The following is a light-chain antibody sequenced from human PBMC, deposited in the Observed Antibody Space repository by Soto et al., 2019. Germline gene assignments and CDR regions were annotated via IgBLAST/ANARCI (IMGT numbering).Light chain of an antibody. CDR1: SSDVGSYNL. Sequence: QSVLTQPASVSGSPGQSITISCTGTSSDVGSYNLVSWYQQHPGKAPKLMMYEVSKRPSGVSNRFSGSKSGNTASLTISGLQAEDEADYFCCSYAGSSSLFGGGTKLTVL. CDR3: CSYAGSSSL. J-gene: IGLJ2*01. CDR2: EVS. V-gene: IGLV2-23*02.